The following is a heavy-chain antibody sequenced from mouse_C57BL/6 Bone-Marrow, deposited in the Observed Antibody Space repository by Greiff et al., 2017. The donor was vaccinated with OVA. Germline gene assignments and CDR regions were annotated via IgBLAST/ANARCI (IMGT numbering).Heavy chain of an antibody. CDR2: IYPGDGDT. Sequence: QVQLQQSGPELVKPGASVKISCKASGYAFSSSWMNWVKQRPGKGLEWIGRIYPGDGDTNYNGKFKGKATLTADKSSSTAYMQLSILTSEDSAVYFCARAKNWYFDVWGTGTTVTVSS. V-gene: IGHV1-82*01. CDR1: GYAFSSSW. CDR3: ARAKNWYFDV. J-gene: IGHJ1*03.